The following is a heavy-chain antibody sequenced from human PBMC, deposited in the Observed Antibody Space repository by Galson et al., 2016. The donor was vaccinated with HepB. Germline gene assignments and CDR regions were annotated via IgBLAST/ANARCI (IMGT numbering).Heavy chain of an antibody. CDR2: IIPISGTT. V-gene: IGHV1-69*06. J-gene: IGHJ4*02. Sequence: SVKVSCKASGGTFSTFSISWVRQAPGQGLEWMGVIIPISGTTTYAQKFQGKVTITADKSTSTTYMELSSLKFEDTALYYCARDAYCSANNRYSYYWGQGTLVTVSS. D-gene: IGHD2-15*01. CDR1: GGTFSTFS. CDR3: ARDAYCSANNRYSYY.